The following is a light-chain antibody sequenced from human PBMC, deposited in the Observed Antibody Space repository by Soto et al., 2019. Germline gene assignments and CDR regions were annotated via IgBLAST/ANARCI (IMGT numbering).Light chain of an antibody. CDR3: QQRSNWPLT. CDR2: DAS. Sequence: EIVLTQSPATLSLSPGERATLSCRASQSVSSYLAWYQQKPGQAPRLLIYDASNRATGMQARFSGSGSGTDFTLTISSLEPEDFAVYYWQQRSNWPLTFGGGTKVDIK. J-gene: IGKJ4*01. V-gene: IGKV3-11*01. CDR1: QSVSSY.